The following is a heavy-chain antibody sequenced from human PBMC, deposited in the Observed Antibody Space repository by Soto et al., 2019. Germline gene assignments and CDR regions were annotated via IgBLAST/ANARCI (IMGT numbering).Heavy chain of an antibody. Sequence: GESLKISCKGSGYSFTSYWIGWVRQMPGKGLEWMGIIYPGDSDTRYSPSFQGQVTISADKSISTAYLQWSSLKASDTAMYYCAIGELQIDGEGGYYYSYGMDVWGQGTTVTVSS. CDR1: GYSFTSYW. J-gene: IGHJ6*02. CDR3: AIGELQIDGEGGYYYSYGMDV. D-gene: IGHD3-10*01. CDR2: IYPGDSDT. V-gene: IGHV5-51*01.